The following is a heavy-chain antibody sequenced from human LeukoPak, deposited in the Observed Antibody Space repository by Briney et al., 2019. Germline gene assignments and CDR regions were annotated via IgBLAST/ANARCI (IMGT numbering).Heavy chain of an antibody. V-gene: IGHV3-49*03. CDR2: IRSKAYGGTT. CDR1: GFTFGDYA. Sequence: GGSLRLSCTXSGFTFGDYAMSWFRQAPGKGLEWVGFIRSKAYGGTTEYAASVKGRFTISRDDSKSIAYLQMNSLKTEDTAVHYCTRVSVVTPFDYWGQGTLVTVSS. J-gene: IGHJ4*02. CDR3: TRVSVVTPFDY. D-gene: IGHD3-22*01.